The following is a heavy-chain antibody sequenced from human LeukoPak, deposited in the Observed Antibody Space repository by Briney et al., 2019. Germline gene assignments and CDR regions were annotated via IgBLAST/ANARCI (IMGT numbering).Heavy chain of an antibody. Sequence: PSETLSLTCTVSGGSISSSDYYWGWIRQPPGKGLEWIANIYYTGSTYYNPSLKSRVTISVDTSKNQFSLKLNSVTAADTAVYYCAGLSISDAFNIWGQGTIVTVSS. J-gene: IGHJ3*02. CDR3: AGLSISDAFNI. V-gene: IGHV4-39*01. D-gene: IGHD3-3*02. CDR1: GGSISSSDYY. CDR2: IYYTGST.